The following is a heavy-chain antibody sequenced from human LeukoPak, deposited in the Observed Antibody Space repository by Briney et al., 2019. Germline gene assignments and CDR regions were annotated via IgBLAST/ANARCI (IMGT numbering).Heavy chain of an antibody. V-gene: IGHV4-59*12. CDR2: IYYSGST. CDR3: ARLTPLDFMDV. CDR1: GGSISSYY. Sequence: PSETLSLTCTVSGGSISSYYWSWIRQPPGKGLEWIGYIYYSGSTNYNPSLKSRVTISVDRSKNQFSLKLSSVTAADTAVYYCARLTPLDFMDVWGQGTTVTVSS. J-gene: IGHJ6*02.